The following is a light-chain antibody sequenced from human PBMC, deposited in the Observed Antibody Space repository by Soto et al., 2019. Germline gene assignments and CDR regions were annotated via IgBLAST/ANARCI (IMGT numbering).Light chain of an antibody. CDR1: QTIISW. CDR3: QHYNSYSEA. CDR2: KAS. V-gene: IGKV1-5*03. Sequence: DIQMNLSPSTLSGSVGDRVTITGRASQTIISWLAWYQQKPGKAPKLLIYKASTLKSGVPSRFSGSGSGTEFTLTISSLQPDDFATYYCQHYNSYSEAFGQGTKVDIK. J-gene: IGKJ1*01.